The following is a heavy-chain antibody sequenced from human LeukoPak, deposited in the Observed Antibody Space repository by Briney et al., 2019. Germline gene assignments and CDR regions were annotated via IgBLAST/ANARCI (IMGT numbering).Heavy chain of an antibody. V-gene: IGHV4-39*01. J-gene: IGHJ4*02. CDR3: ARPRGYDTYYFDY. CDR1: GGSISSSSYY. CDR2: IYYSGST. D-gene: IGHD5-12*01. Sequence: SETLSLTCTVSGGSISSSSYYWGWIRHPPGKRLEWIGSIYYSGSTYYNPSLKSRVTISVDTSKNQFSLKLSSVTAADTAVYYCARPRGYDTYYFDYWGQGTLVTVSS.